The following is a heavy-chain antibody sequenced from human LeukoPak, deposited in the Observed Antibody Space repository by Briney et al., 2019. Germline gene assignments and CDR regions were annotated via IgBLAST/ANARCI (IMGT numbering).Heavy chain of an antibody. J-gene: IGHJ6*04. CDR3: AKDRASDSWFFYGMDV. CDR2: INNSGDNT. CDR1: GFTFGSYA. Sequence: GESLRLSCAASGFTFGSYAMSWVRQAPGKGLEWVSGINNSGDNTYYADSVKGRFTNSRDNSKNTLYLQMNSLRAEDTAVYYCAKDRASDSWFFYGMDVWGKGTTVTVSS. V-gene: IGHV3-23*01. D-gene: IGHD6-13*01.